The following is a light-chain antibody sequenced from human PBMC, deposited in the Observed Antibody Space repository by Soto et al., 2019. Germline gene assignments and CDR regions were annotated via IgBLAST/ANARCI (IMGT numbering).Light chain of an antibody. V-gene: IGLV1-44*01. CDR1: SSKIGSNT. J-gene: IGLJ2*01. CDR2: RNN. CDR3: AAWDDSLNDFV. Sequence: QLVLTQPPSASGTPGQRVTISCSGSSSKIGSNTVNWYQQIPGTAPKLLIYRNNQRPSGVPDRFSGSKSGTSASLAISGLQSEDEADYYCAAWDDSLNDFVFGGGTKLTVL.